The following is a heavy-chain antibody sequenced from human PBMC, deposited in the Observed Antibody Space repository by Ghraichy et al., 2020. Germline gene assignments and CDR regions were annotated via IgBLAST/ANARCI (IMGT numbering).Heavy chain of an antibody. D-gene: IGHD2-21*02. Sequence: GGSLRLSCAAFGFTFNNAWMSWVRQAPGKGLEWVGRIKSKTDGGTTDYAAPVKGRFTISRDDSKNTLYLQMNSLKTEDTAVYYCTTVTLMNRFTLDYWGQGTLVTVSS. CDR1: GFTFNNAW. CDR2: IKSKTDGGTT. J-gene: IGHJ4*02. CDR3: TTVTLMNRFTLDY. V-gene: IGHV3-15*01.